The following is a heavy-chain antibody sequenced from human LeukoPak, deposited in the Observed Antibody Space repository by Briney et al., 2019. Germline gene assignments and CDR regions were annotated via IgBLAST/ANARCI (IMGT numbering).Heavy chain of an antibody. CDR3: ASMMTTVTAVDY. CDR1: GGSISSYY. J-gene: IGHJ4*02. CDR2: IYYSEST. V-gene: IGHV4-59*01. D-gene: IGHD4-17*01. Sequence: SETLSLTCTVSGGSISSYYWSWIRQPPGKGLEWIEYIYYSESTNYSPSLKSRVTISVDTSKNQFSLKLSSVTAADTAVYYCASMMTTVTAVDYWGQGTLVTVSS.